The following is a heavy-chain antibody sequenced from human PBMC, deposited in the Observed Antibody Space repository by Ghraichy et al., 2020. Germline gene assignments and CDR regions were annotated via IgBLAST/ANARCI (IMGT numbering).Heavy chain of an antibody. CDR3: AKVVATIWGVIDY. V-gene: IGHV4-34*01. CDR1: GGSFSGYY. CDR2: INHSGST. D-gene: IGHD5-12*01. Sequence: SETLSLTCAVYGGSFSGYYWSWIRQPPGKGLEWIGEINHSGSTNYNPSLKSRVTISVDTSKNQFSLKLSSVTAADTAVYYCAKVVATIWGVIDYWGQGTLVTVSS. J-gene: IGHJ4*02.